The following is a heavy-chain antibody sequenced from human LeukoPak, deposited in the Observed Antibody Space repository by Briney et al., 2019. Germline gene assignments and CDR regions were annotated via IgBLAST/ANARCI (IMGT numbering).Heavy chain of an antibody. CDR3: ARGSDYTWGG. J-gene: IGHJ4*01. Sequence: SETLSLTCAVYGGSFSGYYWSWIRQPPGKGLEWIGEINHSGSTNYNPSLKSRVTISVDTSKNQFSLKLSSVTAADTAVYFCARGSDYTWGGWGQGTLVTVSS. CDR2: INHSGST. CDR1: GGSFSGYY. V-gene: IGHV4-34*01. D-gene: IGHD3-10*01.